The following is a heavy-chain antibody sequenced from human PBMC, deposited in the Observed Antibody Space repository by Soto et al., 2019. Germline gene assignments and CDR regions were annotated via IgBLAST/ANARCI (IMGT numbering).Heavy chain of an antibody. V-gene: IGHV1-18*01. CDR2: ISAYNGNT. D-gene: IGHD3-10*01. J-gene: IGHJ6*02. CDR1: GYTFTSYG. CDR3: ARDDTYYYGSGSDFFYYCMDV. Sequence: QVQLVQSGAEVKKPGASEKVSCKASGYTFTSYGISWVRQAPGQGLEWMGWISAYNGNTNYAQKLQGRVTMTTDTSTSTAYMEVRSLRSDDTDVYYCARDDTYYYGSGSDFFYYCMDVWGQGTTVTVSS.